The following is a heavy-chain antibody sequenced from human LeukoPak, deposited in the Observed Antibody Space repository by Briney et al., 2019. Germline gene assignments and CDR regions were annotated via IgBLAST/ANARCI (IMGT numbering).Heavy chain of an antibody. CDR1: GFTFSSYA. D-gene: IGHD5-24*01. V-gene: IGHV3-23*01. Sequence: GGSLRLSCAASGFTFSSYAMSWVRQAPGKGLEWVSSISGSDGTTYYADSVKGRFTISRDNSKNTLYLQMNSLRAEDTAVYYCARPRDGYNWFDPWGQGTLVTVSS. CDR2: ISGSDGTT. J-gene: IGHJ5*02. CDR3: ARPRDGYNWFDP.